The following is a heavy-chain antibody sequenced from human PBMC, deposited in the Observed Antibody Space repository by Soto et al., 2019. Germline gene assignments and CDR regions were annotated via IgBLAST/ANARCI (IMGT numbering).Heavy chain of an antibody. V-gene: IGHV4-4*07. CDR3: ARRQEDYDSSGYYWDDAFDI. D-gene: IGHD3-22*01. J-gene: IGHJ3*02. CDR2: IYTSGST. Sequence: SETLSLTCTVSGGFISRYYWSWIRQPAGKGLEWIGRIYTSGSTNYNPSLKSRVTMSVDTSKNQFSLKLSSVTAADTAVYYCARRQEDYDSSGYYWDDAFDIWGQGTMVTVSS. CDR1: GGFISRYY.